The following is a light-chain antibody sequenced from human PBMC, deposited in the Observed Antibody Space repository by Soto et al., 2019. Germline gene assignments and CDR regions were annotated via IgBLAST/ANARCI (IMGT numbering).Light chain of an antibody. J-gene: IGLJ1*01. CDR1: SSNIGAGYD. CDR3: QSYDSSLIAYV. V-gene: IGLV1-40*01. Sequence: QSVLTQPPSESGAPGQRLTISCTGSSSNIGAGYDIHWYQQLPGTAPKLLIYGNSNRPSGVPDRFSGSKSGTSASLAITGLQAEDDADYYCQSYDSSLIAYVFGTGTKATGL. CDR2: GNS.